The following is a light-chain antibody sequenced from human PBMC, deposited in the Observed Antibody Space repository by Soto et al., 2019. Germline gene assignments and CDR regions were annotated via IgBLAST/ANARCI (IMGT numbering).Light chain of an antibody. V-gene: IGLV2-14*01. J-gene: IGLJ1*01. Sequence: QSALTQPASVSGSLGQSITISCTGTGSDIAGYNYISWYQQLPGKAPKLMIYEVTIRPSGISNRFSGSKSGNTASLTSSGLQDEDEADFFCTSFTSTSSLYVFGTGTKLTVL. CDR3: TSFTSTSSLYV. CDR2: EVT. CDR1: GSDIAGYNY.